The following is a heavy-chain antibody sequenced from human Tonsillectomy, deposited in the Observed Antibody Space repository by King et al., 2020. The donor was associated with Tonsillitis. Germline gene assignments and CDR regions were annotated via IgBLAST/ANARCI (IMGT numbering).Heavy chain of an antibody. CDR2: IPYDGRNK. J-gene: IGHJ6*02. CDR1: GFTFSSYG. V-gene: IGHV3-30*18. D-gene: IGHD2-2*01. Sequence: VQLVESGGGVVQPGRSLRLSCAASGFTFSSYGMHWVRQAPGKGLEWVAVIPYDGRNKYYADSVKGRFTISRDNSKNTLYLQMNSLRAEDTAVYYCAKDWGLVVVPAGGMDVWGQGTTVTVSS. CDR3: AKDWGLVVVPAGGMDV.